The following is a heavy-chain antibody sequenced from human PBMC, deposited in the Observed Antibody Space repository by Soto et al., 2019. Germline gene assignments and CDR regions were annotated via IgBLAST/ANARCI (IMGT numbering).Heavy chain of an antibody. Sequence: SVKVSCKASGGTFSSYAISWVRQAPGQGLEWMGGIIPIFGTANYAQKFQGRVTITADKSTNTAYMELSSLRSEDTAVYYCARMIAARLSRSLNWFDPWGQGTLVTVSS. CDR1: GGTFSSYA. J-gene: IGHJ5*02. CDR2: IIPIFGTA. D-gene: IGHD6-6*01. CDR3: ARMIAARLSRSLNWFDP. V-gene: IGHV1-69*06.